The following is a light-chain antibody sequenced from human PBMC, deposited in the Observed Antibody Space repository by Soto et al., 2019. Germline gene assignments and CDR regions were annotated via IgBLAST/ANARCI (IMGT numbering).Light chain of an antibody. CDR3: QQSYSTLSIS. CDR1: ESISRH. CDR2: AAS. Sequence: DIQMTQSPSSLSASVGDRVTITCRASESISRHLNWYQQKPGKAPNLLIYAASTLQKGVPSRFSGSGSGTDFTLTSSSLQPEDFATYYCQQSYSTLSISFGQGTRLEIK. J-gene: IGKJ5*01. V-gene: IGKV1-39*01.